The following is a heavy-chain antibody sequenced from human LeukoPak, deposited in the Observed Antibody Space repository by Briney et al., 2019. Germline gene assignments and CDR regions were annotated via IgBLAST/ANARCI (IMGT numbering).Heavy chain of an antibody. V-gene: IGHV3-73*01. Sequence: GGSLRLSCAASGFTFSGSAMHWVRQASGKGVEGGGHTGNKVSNYATEYAASRRGRFTISRDDSKDRADLQVNSLKTEDTAVYYCAGNYDSWTGLNYWGQGTLVTVSS. CDR2: TGNKVSNYAT. CDR1: GFTFSGSA. CDR3: AGNYDSWTGLNY. D-gene: IGHD3-3*01. J-gene: IGHJ4*02.